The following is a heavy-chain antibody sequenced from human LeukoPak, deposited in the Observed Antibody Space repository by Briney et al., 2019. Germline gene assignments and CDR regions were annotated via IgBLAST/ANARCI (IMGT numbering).Heavy chain of an antibody. CDR3: ARVAPYYDFWSGPSPIFDY. CDR1: GFTFSSYG. CDR2: IRYDGSNK. Sequence: GGSLRLSCAASGFTFSSYGMHWVRQAPGKGLEWVAFIRYDGSNKYYADSVKGRFTISRDNSKNTLYLQMNSLIAEDTAVYYCARVAPYYDFWSGPSPIFDYWGQGTLVTVSS. V-gene: IGHV3-30*02. D-gene: IGHD3-3*01. J-gene: IGHJ4*02.